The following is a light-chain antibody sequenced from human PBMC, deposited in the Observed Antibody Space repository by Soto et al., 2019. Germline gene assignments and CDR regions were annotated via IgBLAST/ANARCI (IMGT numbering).Light chain of an antibody. CDR1: RSFSSSY. CDR3: QQYNNWPPALT. CDR2: GAS. Sequence: EIVLTQSPGTLSLSPGERATLSCRASRSFSSSYLAWYQQKPGQAPRLLIYGASTRATGVPARFSGSGSGTEFTLTITSLQSEDSALYYCQQYNNWPPALTFGRGTKVDIK. V-gene: IGKV3-15*01. J-gene: IGKJ1*01.